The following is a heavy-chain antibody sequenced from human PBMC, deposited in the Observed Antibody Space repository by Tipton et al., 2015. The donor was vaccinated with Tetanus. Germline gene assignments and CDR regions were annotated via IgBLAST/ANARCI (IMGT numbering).Heavy chain of an antibody. CDR2: IDYFGTT. D-gene: IGHD6-19*01. V-gene: IGHV4-59*01. CDR1: GGSISTYH. J-gene: IGHJ6*03. CDR3: ARDRGEQWTNFYYMDV. Sequence: TLSLTCTVSGGSISTYHWNWIRQFPGKGLEWIGYIDYFGTTKYNPSLKSRVAMSVDTSKNQLSLKLSSVTSADTAVYYCARDRGEQWTNFYYMDVWGKGRMVIVSS.